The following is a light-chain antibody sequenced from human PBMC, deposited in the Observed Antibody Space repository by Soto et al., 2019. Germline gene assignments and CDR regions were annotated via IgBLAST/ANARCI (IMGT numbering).Light chain of an antibody. J-gene: IGKJ2*01. CDR2: DAS. Sequence: EIVLTQSPDTLSLSPGERATLSCRTSQNVNSNFLAWYQQKPGQAPRLLFYDASTRAAGVPDRFRGGGSGTDFTLTITRLEPEYFALYYCQQYGRSPLLYAFGQGTRVGVK. V-gene: IGKV3-20*01. CDR3: QQYGRSPLLYA. CDR1: QNVNSNF.